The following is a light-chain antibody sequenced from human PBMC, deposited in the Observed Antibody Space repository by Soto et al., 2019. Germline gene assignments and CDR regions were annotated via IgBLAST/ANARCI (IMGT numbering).Light chain of an antibody. V-gene: IGKV1-5*03. Sequence: DIQMTQSPSTLSGSVGDRVTITCRASQTISSWLAWYQQKPGKAPKLLIYKASTLKSGVPSRFSGSGSGTEFTLTISSLQPDDFATYYCQQYSDYPRTFGQGSKADVK. CDR1: QTISSW. CDR3: QQYSDYPRT. J-gene: IGKJ1*01. CDR2: KAS.